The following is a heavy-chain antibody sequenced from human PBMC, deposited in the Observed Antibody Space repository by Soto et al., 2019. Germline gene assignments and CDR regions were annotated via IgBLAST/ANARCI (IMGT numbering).Heavy chain of an antibody. V-gene: IGHV4-39*01. CDR3: AREDYGIVGATTHYYYYHGMDV. CDR2: IYYSGST. J-gene: IGHJ6*02. CDR1: GGSISSSSYY. Sequence: SETLSLTCTVSGGSISSSSYYWGWIRQPPGKGLEWIGSIYYSGSTYYNPSLKSRVTISVDTSKNQFSLKLSSVTAADTAVYYCAREDYGIVGATTHYYYYHGMDVWGQGTTVTVSS. D-gene: IGHD1-26*01.